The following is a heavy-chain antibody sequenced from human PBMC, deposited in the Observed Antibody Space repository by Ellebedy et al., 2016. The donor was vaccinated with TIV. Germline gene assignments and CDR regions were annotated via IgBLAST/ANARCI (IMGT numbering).Heavy chain of an antibody. V-gene: IGHV3-48*02. CDR2: VVGTGTTT. D-gene: IGHD1-26*01. CDR3: AGRGNYLGDAFDI. J-gene: IGHJ3*02. CDR1: GFTFSFYS. Sequence: GGSLRLXXVASGFTFSFYSMNWVRQAAGKGLEWISYVVGTGTTTCYADSVKGRFTISRDNARNSLYLQMDSLRDEDTALYYCAGRGNYLGDAFDIWGQGAMVIVSS.